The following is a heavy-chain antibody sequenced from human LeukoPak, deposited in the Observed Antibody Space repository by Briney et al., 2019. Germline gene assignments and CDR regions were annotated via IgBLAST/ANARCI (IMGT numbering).Heavy chain of an antibody. V-gene: IGHV3-23*01. CDR1: GFTFSSYA. D-gene: IGHD5-12*01. J-gene: IGHJ4*02. CDR3: ARNENSGWGYFDY. CDR2: IGGSNGIT. Sequence: GESLRLSCAASGFTFSSYAMTWVRQAPGKGLEWVSVIGGSNGITFYVGSVKGRFTISRDNSKDTLYLQMNSLRAEDTAVYYCARNENSGWGYFDYWGQGTLVTVSS.